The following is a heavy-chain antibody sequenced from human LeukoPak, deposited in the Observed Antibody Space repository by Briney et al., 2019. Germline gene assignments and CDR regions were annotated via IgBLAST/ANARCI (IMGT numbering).Heavy chain of an antibody. CDR3: APLWFGELLEDY. J-gene: IGHJ4*02. Sequence: GGSLRLSCAASGFTVSSNYMSWVRQAPGKGLEWVSVIYSGGSTYYADSVKGRFTISRDNSKNTLYLQMNSLRAEDTAVYYCAPLWFGELLEDYWGQGTLVTVSS. CDR1: GFTVSSNY. CDR2: IYSGGST. D-gene: IGHD3-10*01. V-gene: IGHV3-66*01.